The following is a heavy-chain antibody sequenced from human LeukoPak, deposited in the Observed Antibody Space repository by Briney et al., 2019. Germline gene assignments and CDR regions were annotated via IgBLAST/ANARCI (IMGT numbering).Heavy chain of an antibody. V-gene: IGHV3-33*06. D-gene: IGHD1-14*01. Sequence: TGRSLRLSCAAAGFTFRTYAMHWVSHAPGKGLEWVAFIWPDGSKMFYADSVKCRFTISRDNSNHTVYLQMNSLRPEDTALYFCAKISSSAEPSLAYWREGILLTVSS. CDR3: AKISSSAEPSLAY. J-gene: IGHJ4*02. CDR1: GFTFRTYA. CDR2: IWPDGSKM.